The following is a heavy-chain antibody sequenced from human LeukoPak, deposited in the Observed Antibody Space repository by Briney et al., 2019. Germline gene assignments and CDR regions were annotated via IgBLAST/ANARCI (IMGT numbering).Heavy chain of an antibody. CDR3: AKSGKDGLLWFGELVSNYYYMDV. D-gene: IGHD3-10*01. CDR1: GFIFDDYA. J-gene: IGHJ6*03. Sequence: GGSLRLSCAASGFIFDDYAMHWVRQAPGKGLEWVSGVSWKSDTVGYADSVKGRFTTSRDNAKNSLYLQMNGLRAEDTALYYCAKSGKDGLLWFGELVSNYYYMDVWGKGTTVTVSS. CDR2: VSWKSDTV. V-gene: IGHV3-9*01.